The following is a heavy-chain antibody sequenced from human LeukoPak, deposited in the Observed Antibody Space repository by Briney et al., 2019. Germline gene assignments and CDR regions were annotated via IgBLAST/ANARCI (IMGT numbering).Heavy chain of an antibody. D-gene: IGHD3-10*01. CDR1: GFTLYSYE. CDR3: ARGPEYGSGSYLTYDYYYYMDV. V-gene: IGHV3-48*03. Sequence: PGGSLRLSCAASGFTLYSYEMNWVRQAPGKGLEWVSYISSSGSNIYYADSVKGRFTISRDNAKNSLYLQMNSLRAEDTAVYCCARGPEYGSGSYLTYDYYYYMDVWGKGTTVTVSS. J-gene: IGHJ6*03. CDR2: ISSSGSNI.